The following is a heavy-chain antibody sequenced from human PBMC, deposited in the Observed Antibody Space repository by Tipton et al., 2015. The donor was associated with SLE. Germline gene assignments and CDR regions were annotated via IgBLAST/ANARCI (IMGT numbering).Heavy chain of an antibody. J-gene: IGHJ6*03. Sequence: TLSLTCSVSGGSITTYYWSWIRQPPGKGLEWIGHIYNSGSTYYNPSLKSRVTMSIDTSKNQFSLNLSSVTAADTAVYYCARAGTGYYYYYYMDVWGKGTTVTVSS. CDR1: GGSITTYY. CDR2: IYNSGST. CDR3: ARAGTGYYYYYYMDV. D-gene: IGHD1-14*01. V-gene: IGHV4-59*01.